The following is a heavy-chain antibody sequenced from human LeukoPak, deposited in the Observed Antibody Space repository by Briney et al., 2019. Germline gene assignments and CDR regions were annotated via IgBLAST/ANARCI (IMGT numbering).Heavy chain of an antibody. J-gene: IGHJ4*02. CDR1: GYSISSGYY. CDR2: IYHSGST. D-gene: IGHD3-9*01. CDR3: ARHPYRGILTGPDY. V-gene: IGHV4-38-2*01. Sequence: PSETLSLTCAVSGYSISSGYYWGWIRQPPGKELEWIGSIYHSGSTYYNPSLKSRVTISVDTSKNQFSLKLSSVTAADTAVYYCARHPYRGILTGPDYWGQGTLVTVSS.